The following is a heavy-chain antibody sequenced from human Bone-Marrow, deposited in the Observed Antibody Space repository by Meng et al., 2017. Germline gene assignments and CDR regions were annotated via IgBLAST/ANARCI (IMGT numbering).Heavy chain of an antibody. D-gene: IGHD5-18*01. V-gene: IGHV3-74*01. Sequence: GGSLRLSCAASGFTFSNYWMHWVRQAPGKGLVWVSRINGDGSDISYADSVKGRFTISRDNAKNTLYLQMNSLRAEDTAVYYCARDEIQLWFTYYYYGMDVWGQGTTVTVSS. CDR2: INGDGSDI. CDR1: GFTFSNYW. CDR3: ARDEIQLWFTYYYYGMDV. J-gene: IGHJ6*02.